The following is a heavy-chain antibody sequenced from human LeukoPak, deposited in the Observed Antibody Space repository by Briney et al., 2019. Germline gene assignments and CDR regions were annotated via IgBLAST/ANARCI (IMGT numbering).Heavy chain of an antibody. CDR2: IWYDGNNK. V-gene: IGHV3-33*06. J-gene: IGHJ5*02. CDR1: GFTFSSYS. Sequence: PGGSLRLSCVASGFTFSSYSMHGVRQAPGKGLEWVAVIWYDGNNKYYADSVKGRFTISRDNSKNTVYLQMNSLRAEDTAVYYCAKYSSSWSQYNWLDPWGQGTLVTVSS. D-gene: IGHD6-13*01. CDR3: AKYSSSWSQYNWLDP.